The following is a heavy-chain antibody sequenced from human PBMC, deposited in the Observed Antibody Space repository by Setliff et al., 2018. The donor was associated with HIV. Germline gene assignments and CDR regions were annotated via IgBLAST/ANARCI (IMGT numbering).Heavy chain of an antibody. Sequence: SETLSLTCSVSGDSITSHYWSWIRQTPGKGLEWIGYVYYTGSTYYNPSLKSRATISVDTSKNQFSLKLSSVTAADTAVYYCARAPFYYGSGSYQTFDYWGQGTLVTVSS. CDR3: ARAPFYYGSGSYQTFDY. D-gene: IGHD3-10*01. CDR1: GDSITSHY. V-gene: IGHV4-59*11. CDR2: VYYTGST. J-gene: IGHJ4*02.